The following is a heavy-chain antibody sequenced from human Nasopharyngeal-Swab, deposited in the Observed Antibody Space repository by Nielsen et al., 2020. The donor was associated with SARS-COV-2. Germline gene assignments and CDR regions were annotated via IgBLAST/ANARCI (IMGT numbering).Heavy chain of an antibody. CDR3: ARGPRYYYDSSGYYQTETINDY. V-gene: IGHV7-4-1*02. CDR2: INTNTGNP. D-gene: IGHD3-22*01. J-gene: IGHJ4*02. Sequence: ASVKVSCKASGYTFTSYAMNWVRQAPGQGLGWMGWINTNTGNPTYAQGFTGRFVFSLDTSVSTAYLQISSLKAEDTAVYYCARGPRYYYDSSGYYQTETINDYWGQGTLVTVSS. CDR1: GYTFTSYA.